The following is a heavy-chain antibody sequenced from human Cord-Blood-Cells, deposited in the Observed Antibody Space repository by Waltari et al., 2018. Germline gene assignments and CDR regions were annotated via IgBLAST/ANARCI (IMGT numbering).Heavy chain of an antibody. CDR3: ARVGLGEEGWYFDL. D-gene: IGHD3-10*01. J-gene: IGHJ2*01. Sequence: QLQLQESGSGLVKPSQTLSLTCAVPGGSISSGGYSWRWSRQPPGKGLEWIGYIYHRGSTYYNPSLKSRVTISVDRSKNQFSLKLSSVTAADTAVYYCARVGLGEEGWYFDLWGRGTLVTVSS. CDR2: IYHRGST. V-gene: IGHV4-30-2*01. CDR1: GGSISSGGYS.